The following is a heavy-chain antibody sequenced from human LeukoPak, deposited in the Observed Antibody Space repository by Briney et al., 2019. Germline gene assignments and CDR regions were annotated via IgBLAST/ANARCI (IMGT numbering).Heavy chain of an antibody. J-gene: IGHJ6*02. CDR1: GGSVTSGGYY. CDR2: VYYTGST. Sequence: SQTLSLACTVSGGSVTSGGYYWSWIRQHPEKGLEWIGYVYYTGSTYYNPSLKSRVTISSDTSKNQFSLKVSSVTAADTAVYYCARISAGRYGMDVWGQGTTVTVSS. CDR3: ARISAGRYGMDV. D-gene: IGHD6-6*01. V-gene: IGHV4-31*03.